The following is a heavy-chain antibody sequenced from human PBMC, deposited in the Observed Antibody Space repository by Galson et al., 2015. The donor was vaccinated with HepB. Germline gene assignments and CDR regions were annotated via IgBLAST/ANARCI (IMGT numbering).Heavy chain of an antibody. CDR1: GGTFSSYA. D-gene: IGHD3-22*01. CDR2: IIPIFGTA. V-gene: IGHV1-69*13. CDR3: ARTTYYYDSSGYYPFDY. Sequence: SVKVSCKASGGTFSSYAISWVRQAPGQGLEWMGGIIPIFGTANYAQKFQGRVTITADESTSTAYMELSSLRSEDTAVYYCARTTYYYDSSGYYPFDYWGQETLVTVSS. J-gene: IGHJ4*02.